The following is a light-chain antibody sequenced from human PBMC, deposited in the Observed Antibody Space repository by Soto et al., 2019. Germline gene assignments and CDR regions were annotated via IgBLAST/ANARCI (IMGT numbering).Light chain of an antibody. Sequence: EMVLTQSPGTLSLSPGERATLSCRASQSINSNYLGWYQQKPGQAPRLLIYGASSRATGIPDRFSGSGSGTDFSLTISRLEPEDFAVYYCQQYGSAYTFGQGTKLEIK. CDR1: QSINSNY. V-gene: IGKV3-20*01. CDR3: QQYGSAYT. CDR2: GAS. J-gene: IGKJ2*01.